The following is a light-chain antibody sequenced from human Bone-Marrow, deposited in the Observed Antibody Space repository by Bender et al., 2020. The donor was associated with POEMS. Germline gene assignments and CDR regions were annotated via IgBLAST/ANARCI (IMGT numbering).Light chain of an antibody. J-gene: IGLJ1*01. CDR2: AVT. Sequence: QSALTQPASVSGSPGQSITISCTGTSSDVGSFNLVSWYQQHPGKAPKLMIYAVTKRPSGISNRFSGSKSGNTASLTISGLQAEDEADYYCCSYADSSTLVLGTGTKVTVL. CDR3: CSYADSSTLV. CDR1: SSDVGSFNL. V-gene: IGLV2-23*02.